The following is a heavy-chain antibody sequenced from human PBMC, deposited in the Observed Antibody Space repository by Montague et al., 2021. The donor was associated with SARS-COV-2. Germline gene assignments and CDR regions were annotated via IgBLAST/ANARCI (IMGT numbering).Heavy chain of an antibody. Sequence: CAISGDSVASKSVAWNWLRQSPSRGLEWLGRTYYRSKWDSDYAESVKRRLVITPDTSKNQVSLQLNSVIPEDTAVYFCTSSGITLPGLDAFDIWGQGTMV. V-gene: IGHV6-1*01. D-gene: IGHD6-19*01. CDR1: GDSVASKSVA. J-gene: IGHJ3*02. CDR2: TYYRSKWDS. CDR3: TSSGITLPGLDAFDI.